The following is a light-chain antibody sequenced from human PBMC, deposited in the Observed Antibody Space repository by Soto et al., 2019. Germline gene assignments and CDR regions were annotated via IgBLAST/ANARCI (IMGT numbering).Light chain of an antibody. J-gene: IGKJ4*01. V-gene: IGKV3-20*01. CDR1: QSVSSNY. CDR2: GAS. CDR3: QQYGSSPRLI. Sequence: EIVLTQSPGTLSLSPGERATLSCRASQSVSSNYLAWYQQRPGQAPRLLIYGASSRATGIPDRFSGSGSGTDFALTISRLEPGDFGVYYCQQYGSSPRLIFGGGTKVELK.